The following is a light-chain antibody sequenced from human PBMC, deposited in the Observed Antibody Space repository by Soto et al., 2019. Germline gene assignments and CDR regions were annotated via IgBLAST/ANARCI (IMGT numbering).Light chain of an antibody. Sequence: EVVMTQSPATLSVSPGERVTLSCRASQSVSDNLAWYQQKPGQAPRLLLYGASTRATTIPARFSGSGSGTESTLPISSLQSEDFAVYYCQQSNNWPYTFGQGTKLDIK. V-gene: IGKV3-15*01. CDR2: GAS. J-gene: IGKJ2*01. CDR1: QSVSDN. CDR3: QQSNNWPYT.